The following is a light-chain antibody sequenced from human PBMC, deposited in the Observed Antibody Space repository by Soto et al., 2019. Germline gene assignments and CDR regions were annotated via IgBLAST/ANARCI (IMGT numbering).Light chain of an antibody. CDR1: QAIYNY. CDR3: QKFSAVPT. Sequence: DIQMTQAQSSLSASVGDRVTITCRASQAIYNYLAWYQQKPGKVPTLLISAASTLQSGVPSRFSGSVSGTDFTLTISSLQPEDVATYYCQKFSAVPTFGGGTKVEI. CDR2: AAS. J-gene: IGKJ4*01. V-gene: IGKV1-27*01.